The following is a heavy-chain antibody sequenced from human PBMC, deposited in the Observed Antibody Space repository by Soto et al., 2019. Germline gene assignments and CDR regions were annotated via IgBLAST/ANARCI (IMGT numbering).Heavy chain of an antibody. CDR2: IGNSNNPT. V-gene: IGHV3-21*02. CDR3: AREEGYCNGGPCYRGAFDF. J-gene: IGHJ3*01. Sequence: EVQLVESGGGLVKPGGSPRLSCAASGFTFSDYSMLWVRQAPGKGLEWLAFIGNSNNPTSYAHSVRGRFTISRDNPKNAVYLQMNSLREEDTAVYFCAREEGYCNGGPCYRGAFDFWGQGTIVTVSS. CDR1: GFTFSDYS. D-gene: IGHD2-15*01.